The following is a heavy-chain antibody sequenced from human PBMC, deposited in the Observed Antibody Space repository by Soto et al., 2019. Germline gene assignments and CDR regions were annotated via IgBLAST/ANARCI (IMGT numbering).Heavy chain of an antibody. D-gene: IGHD5-12*01. Sequence: GGSLRLSCAASGFTFSSYAMSWVRQAPGKGLEWVSAISGSGVSTYYADSVKGRFTISRDNAKNSLYLQMNSLRAEDTAVYYCATETSYGGYAYWGRGTLVTVSS. J-gene: IGHJ4*02. CDR3: ATETSYGGYAY. CDR2: ISGSGVST. CDR1: GFTFSSYA. V-gene: IGHV3-23*01.